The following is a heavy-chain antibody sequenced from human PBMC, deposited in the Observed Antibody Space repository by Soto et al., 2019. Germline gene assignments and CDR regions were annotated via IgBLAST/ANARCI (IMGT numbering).Heavy chain of an antibody. Sequence: SETLSLTCAVFGGSFSGYYWSWIRQPPGKGLEWIGEINHSGSTNYNPSLKSRVTISVDTSKNQFSLKLSSVTAADTAVYYCARGRDYYGSGSYYNGYYYYGMDFWGQGTTVTVYS. D-gene: IGHD3-10*01. CDR3: ARGRDYYGSGSYYNGYYYYGMDF. V-gene: IGHV4-34*01. CDR2: INHSGST. J-gene: IGHJ6*02. CDR1: GGSFSGYY.